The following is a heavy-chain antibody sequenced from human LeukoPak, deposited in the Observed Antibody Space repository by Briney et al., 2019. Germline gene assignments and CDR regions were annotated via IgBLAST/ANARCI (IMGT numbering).Heavy chain of an antibody. V-gene: IGHV1-46*01. D-gene: IGHD6-19*01. CDR3: ARDRSPVAVYGMDV. CDR1: GYTFASYY. Sequence: ASVKVSCKASGYTFASYYMYWMRQAPGQGLEWMGIINPSGGSTSYAQKFQGRVTMTRDTSTSTVYMELSNLRSEDTAVYYCARDRSPVAVYGMDVWGQGTTVTVPS. CDR2: INPSGGST. J-gene: IGHJ6*02.